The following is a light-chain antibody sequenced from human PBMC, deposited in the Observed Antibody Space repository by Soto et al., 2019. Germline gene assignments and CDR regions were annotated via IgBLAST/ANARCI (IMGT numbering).Light chain of an antibody. J-gene: IGKJ1*01. CDR3: QQYNNWPPMA. CDR2: GAS. CDR1: QSVSSN. V-gene: IGKV3-15*01. Sequence: EIVMTQSPATLSVSPGERATLSCRASQSVSSNLAWYQQKPGQAPRLLIYGASTRATGIPAGFSGSESGTEFTLIISSLQSEDFAVCYCQQYNNWPPMAFGQGTKVEIK.